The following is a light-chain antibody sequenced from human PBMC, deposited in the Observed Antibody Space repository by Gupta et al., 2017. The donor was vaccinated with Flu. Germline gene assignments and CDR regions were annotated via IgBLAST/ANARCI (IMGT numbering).Light chain of an antibody. CDR2: DVF. Sequence: WTLAPATLSSAPGRRATLSSRASQNVRNFLAWYQQTPGQSPWLLIYDVFNRATGIPARFSGSGSATDFILTISSLEPEYFAVYCLQLSTAFGGGTKVEI. CDR1: QNVRNF. J-gene: IGKJ4*01. CDR3: QLSTA. V-gene: IGKV3-11*01.